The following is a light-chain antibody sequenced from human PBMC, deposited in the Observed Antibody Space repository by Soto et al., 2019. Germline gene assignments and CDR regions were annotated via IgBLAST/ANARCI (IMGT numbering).Light chain of an antibody. J-gene: IGLJ1*01. Sequence: QSAVTQPPCASGSPGQSVTISCAGTSSDVGGYNYVSWYQQYPGKVPKLMIYEVSERPSGVPDRFSGSKSGNTAFLTVSGLQAEDEADYYCLSYADTAYVFGTGTKVTVL. CDR1: SSDVGGYNY. CDR3: LSYADTAYV. CDR2: EVS. V-gene: IGLV2-8*01.